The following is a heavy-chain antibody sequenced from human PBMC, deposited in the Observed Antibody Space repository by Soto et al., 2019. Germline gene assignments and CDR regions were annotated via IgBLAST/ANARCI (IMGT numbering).Heavy chain of an antibody. D-gene: IGHD3-16*01. J-gene: IGHJ6*02. V-gene: IGHV3-30-3*01. CDR3: ARDAPPTVVTTFGGMDV. CDR2: ISYDGSNK. CDR1: GFTFSSYA. Sequence: QVQLVESGGGVVQPGRSLRLSCAASGFTFSSYAMHWVRQAPGKGLEWVAVISYDGSNKYYADSVKGRFTISRDNSKNTLYLQMNRLRAEDTAVYYCARDAPPTVVTTFGGMDVWGQGTTVTVSS.